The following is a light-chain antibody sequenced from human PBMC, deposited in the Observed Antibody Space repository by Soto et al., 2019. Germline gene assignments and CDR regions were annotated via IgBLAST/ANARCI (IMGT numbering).Light chain of an antibody. CDR3: SSYTSSSTPV. CDR1: SSDVGGYNY. V-gene: IGLV2-14*01. J-gene: IGLJ2*01. CDR2: DVS. Sequence: QSVLTQPASVSGSPGQSITISCTGTSSDVGGYNYVSWYQQHPGKAPKLMIYDVSNWPSGVSNRFSGSKSGNTASLTISGLQAEDEADYYCSSYTSSSTPVFGGGTQLTVL.